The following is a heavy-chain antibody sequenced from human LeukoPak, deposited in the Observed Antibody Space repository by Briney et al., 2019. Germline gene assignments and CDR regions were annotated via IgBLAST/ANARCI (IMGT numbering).Heavy chain of an antibody. J-gene: IGHJ4*02. D-gene: IGHD6-19*01. CDR1: GSRFTTYW. Sequence: GGALEISWEGSGSRFTTYWIGWGRPLPGKGLEWMGITYPGGSDTKYSPSFQGQVTISVDKSISTAYLQRTSLKASDTAIYYCARHVASSGWAHFDYWGQGTLVTVSS. CDR3: ARHVASSGWAHFDY. CDR2: TYPGGSDT. V-gene: IGHV5-51*01.